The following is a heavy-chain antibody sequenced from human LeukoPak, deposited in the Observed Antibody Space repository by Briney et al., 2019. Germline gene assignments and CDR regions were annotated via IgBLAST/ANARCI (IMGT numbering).Heavy chain of an antibody. CDR3: AREPYYDFWSGYRGGFDY. J-gene: IGHJ4*02. Sequence: SETLSLTCTVSGGSISSGSYYWSWIRQPAGKGLEWIGRIYTSGCTNYNPSLKSRVTISVDTSKNQFSLKLSSVTAADTAVYYCAREPYYDFWSGYRGGFDYWGQGTLVTVSS. V-gene: IGHV4-61*02. CDR2: IYTSGCT. CDR1: GGSISSGSYY. D-gene: IGHD3-3*01.